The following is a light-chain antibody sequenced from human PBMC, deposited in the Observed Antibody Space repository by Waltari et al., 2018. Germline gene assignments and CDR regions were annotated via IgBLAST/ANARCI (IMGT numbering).Light chain of an antibody. CDR2: GAS. J-gene: IGKJ4*01. Sequence: EIVMTQSPATLSVSPGERATLSCRASQSVSSNLPWYQQKPGQAPRLLIYGASTRATGIPARFSGSGSETEFTLTISSLQSEDFAVYYCQQYNNWPLTFGGGTKVEIK. CDR3: QQYNNWPLT. V-gene: IGKV3D-15*01. CDR1: QSVSSN.